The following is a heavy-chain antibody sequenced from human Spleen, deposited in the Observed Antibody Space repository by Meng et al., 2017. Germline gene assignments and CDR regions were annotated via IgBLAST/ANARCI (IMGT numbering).Heavy chain of an antibody. Sequence: KVSCKGSGYSFTSYWIGWVRQMPGKGLEWMGIIYPGDSDTRYSPSFQGKVTISADKSISTAYLQWSSLKASDTAMYYCARHGHWTTYYYYYGMDVWGQGTTVTVSS. J-gene: IGHJ6*02. V-gene: IGHV5-51*01. CDR1: GYSFTSYW. CDR3: ARHGHWTTYYYYYGMDV. D-gene: IGHD3/OR15-3a*01. CDR2: IYPGDSDT.